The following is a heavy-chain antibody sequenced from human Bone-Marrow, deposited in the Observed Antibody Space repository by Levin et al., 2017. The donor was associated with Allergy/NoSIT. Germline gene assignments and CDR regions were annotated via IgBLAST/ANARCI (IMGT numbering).Heavy chain of an antibody. CDR3: ARGGSYLRQNPDY. V-gene: IGHV3-30*01. Sequence: PGGSLRLSCSASGFPFSSYPMHWVRQAPGKGLEWVAFISFDGTNKTYADSVRGRFTVSRDNSKNTVYLQMNSLRPDDTGVFYCARGGSYLRQNPDYWGQGVLVTVSS. CDR2: ISFDGTNK. J-gene: IGHJ4*02. D-gene: IGHD1-14*01. CDR1: GFPFSSYP.